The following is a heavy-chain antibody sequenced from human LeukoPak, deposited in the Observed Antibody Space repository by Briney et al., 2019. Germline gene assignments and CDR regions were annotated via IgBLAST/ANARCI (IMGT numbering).Heavy chain of an antibody. CDR1: GFTFSSYA. V-gene: IGHV3-23*01. J-gene: IGHJ4*02. CDR3: AKGDDDYYGSGSYYNVGFDY. Sequence: GGSLRLSCAASGFTFSSYAMSWVRQAPGKGLEWVSAICGSGGSTYYADSVKGRFTISRDNSKNTLYLQMNSLRAEDTAVYYCAKGDDDYYGSGSYYNVGFDYWGQGTLVTVSS. D-gene: IGHD3-10*01. CDR2: ICGSGGST.